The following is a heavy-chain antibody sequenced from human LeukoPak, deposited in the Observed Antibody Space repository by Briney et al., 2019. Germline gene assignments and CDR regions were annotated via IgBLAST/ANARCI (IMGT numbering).Heavy chain of an antibody. CDR3: ARVNSGYDC. Sequence: GGSLRLSCAASGYTFHDYAMHWVRQPPGKGLEWVSLITGDGGDTYFANSVKGRFTISRDNSENKLYLQMDSLRGEDTAVYYCARVNSGYDCWGQGTLVTVSS. CDR2: ITGDGGDT. D-gene: IGHD5-12*01. V-gene: IGHV3-43*02. J-gene: IGHJ4*02. CDR1: GYTFHDYA.